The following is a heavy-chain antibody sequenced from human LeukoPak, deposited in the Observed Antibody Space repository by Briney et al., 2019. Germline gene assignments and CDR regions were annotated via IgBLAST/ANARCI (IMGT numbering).Heavy chain of an antibody. CDR1: GYTFTGYY. CDR2: IHIYRGNT. CDR3: ARDVGITVADSFDP. J-gene: IGHJ5*02. Sequence: ASVKVSCKASGYTFTGYYMHWVRQAPGQGLEWMGWIHIYRGNTNYAQKFQGRVTMTTDTSTSTVYMEVRGLRSDDMAMYYCARDVGITVADSFDPWGQGTLVTVSS. V-gene: IGHV1/OR15-2*02. D-gene: IGHD6-13*01.